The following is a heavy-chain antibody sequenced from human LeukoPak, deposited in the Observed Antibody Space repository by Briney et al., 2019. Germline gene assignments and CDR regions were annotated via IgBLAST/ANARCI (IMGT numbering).Heavy chain of an antibody. CDR1: GGTFSSYT. V-gene: IGHV1-69*13. Sequence: GASVKVSCKASGGTFSSYTINWVRQAPGQGLEWMGGIIPILGTANYAQKFHGRVTITADESTSTTYMELSSLRSEDTAVYYCARGKRGIAAAGTYYYYYMDVWGKGTTVTISS. CDR3: ARGKRGIAAAGTYYYYYMDV. CDR2: IIPILGTA. D-gene: IGHD6-13*01. J-gene: IGHJ6*03.